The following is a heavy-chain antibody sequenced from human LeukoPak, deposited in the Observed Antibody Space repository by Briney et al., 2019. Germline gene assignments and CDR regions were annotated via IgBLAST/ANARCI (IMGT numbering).Heavy chain of an antibody. V-gene: IGHV3-49*03. CDR2: IRSKTYGGTT. CDR3: ALCGGDCYNPPYSFDY. Sequence: GGSLRLSCAASEFTFSSYAMSWFRQAPGKGLEWVGFIRSKTYGGTTEYATSVKGRFTISRDDSKNIAYLHMNSLQTEDTAVYYCALCGGDCYNPPYSFDYWGQGTLVTVSS. D-gene: IGHD2-21*01. J-gene: IGHJ4*02. CDR1: EFTFSSYA.